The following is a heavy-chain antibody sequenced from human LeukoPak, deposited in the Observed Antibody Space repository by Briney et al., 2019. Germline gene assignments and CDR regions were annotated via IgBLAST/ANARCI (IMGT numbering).Heavy chain of an antibody. CDR3: ARHGLYYYDSSGYYDY. D-gene: IGHD3-22*01. Sequence: SETLSLTCTVSGGSISSYYWSWIRQPPGKGLEWIGYIYYSGSTNYNPSLKSRVTIPVDTSKNQFSLKLSSLTAADTAVYYCARHGLYYYDSSGYYDYWGQGTLVTVSS. CDR2: IYYSGST. J-gene: IGHJ4*02. V-gene: IGHV4-59*08. CDR1: GGSISSYY.